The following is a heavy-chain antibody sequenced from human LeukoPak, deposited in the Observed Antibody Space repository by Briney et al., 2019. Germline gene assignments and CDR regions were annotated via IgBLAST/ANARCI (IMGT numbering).Heavy chain of an antibody. CDR1: GFTFSRYS. CDR2: ITGSGSPI. CDR3: AKDIGWELHDAFDI. V-gene: IGHV3-48*04. Sequence: GGSLRLSCAASGFTFSRYSMNWVRQAPGKGLEWVSYITGSGSPIYYADSVKGRFTISRDNSKNSLYLQMNSLRTEDTALYYCAKDIGWELHDAFDIWGQGTMVTVSS. D-gene: IGHD1-26*01. J-gene: IGHJ3*02.